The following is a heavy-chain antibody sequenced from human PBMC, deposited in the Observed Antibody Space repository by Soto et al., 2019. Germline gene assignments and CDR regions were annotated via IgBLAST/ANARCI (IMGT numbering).Heavy chain of an antibody. Sequence: GGSLRLSCAASGFTFSSYDMSWVRQAPGKGLEWVSGISGSGGSTYYADSVKGRFTISRDNSKNTLYLQMNSLRAEDTAIYYCAKVRGVIIIYDYYYMDVWGKGTTVTVSS. CDR2: ISGSGGST. D-gene: IGHD3-10*01. V-gene: IGHV3-23*01. CDR3: AKVRGVIIIYDYYYMDV. J-gene: IGHJ6*03. CDR1: GFTFSSYD.